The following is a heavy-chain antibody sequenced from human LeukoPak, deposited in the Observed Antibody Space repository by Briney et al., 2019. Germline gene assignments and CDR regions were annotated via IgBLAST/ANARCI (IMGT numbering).Heavy chain of an antibody. D-gene: IGHD5-18*01. CDR3: ARGAGMAD. CDR1: GFTFSSYS. Sequence: PGGSLRPSCAASGFTFSSYSMNWVCQAPGKVLEWVSSISSSSSYIYYADSVKGRFTISRDNAKNSLYLQMNSPRAEDTAVYYCARGAGMADWGQGTLVTVSS. V-gene: IGHV3-21*01. J-gene: IGHJ4*02. CDR2: ISSSSSYI.